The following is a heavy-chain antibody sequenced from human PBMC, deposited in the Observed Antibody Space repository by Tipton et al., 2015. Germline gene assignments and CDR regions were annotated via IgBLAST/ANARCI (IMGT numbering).Heavy chain of an antibody. CDR1: GFNFNASA. CDR2: INSDGSST. Sequence: GSLRLSCVTSGFNFNASALYWVRQASGKGLVWVSRINSDGSSTSYADSVKGRFTISRDNAKNTLYLQMNSLRAEDTAVYYCARFNYDSSGYYFDYWGQGTLVTVSS. D-gene: IGHD3-22*01. V-gene: IGHV3-74*01. J-gene: IGHJ4*02. CDR3: ARFNYDSSGYYFDY.